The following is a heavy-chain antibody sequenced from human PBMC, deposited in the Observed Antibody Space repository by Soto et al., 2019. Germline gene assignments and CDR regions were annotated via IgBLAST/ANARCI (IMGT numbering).Heavy chain of an antibody. J-gene: IGHJ3*02. V-gene: IGHV3-53*01. Sequence: DVQLVESGGGLIQPGGSLRLSCVASGLTVSGKKYMAWVRQATGKGPEWVSVVYELDGTYYADSVRGRFTTSIDSSRTTVYLQMRDLRPEDTALYFCATWHLREHAYDIWGQGTMVTVSS. CDR1: GLTVSGKKY. D-gene: IGHD5-12*01. CDR2: VYELDGT. CDR3: ATWHLREHAYDI.